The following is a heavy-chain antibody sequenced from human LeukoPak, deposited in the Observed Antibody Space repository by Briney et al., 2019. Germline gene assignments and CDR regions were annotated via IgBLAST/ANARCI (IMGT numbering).Heavy chain of an antibody. CDR2: ISGSGGST. Sequence: GGSLRLSCVASGFSFSSYAMSWVRQAPGKGLEWVSGISGSGGSTYYSDSVKGRFTISRDNSKNTLYLQMNSLRAEDTAFYYCASIGVASIGVDYWGQGTLVTVSS. J-gene: IGHJ4*02. CDR1: GFSFSSYA. V-gene: IGHV3-23*01. D-gene: IGHD5-12*01. CDR3: ASIGVASIGVDY.